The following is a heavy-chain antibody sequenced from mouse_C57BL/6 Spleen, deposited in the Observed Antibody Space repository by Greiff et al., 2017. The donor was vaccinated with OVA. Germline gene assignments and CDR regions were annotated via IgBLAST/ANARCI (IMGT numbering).Heavy chain of an antibody. CDR3: ARGSNYYFDY. CDR2: IDPSDSYT. D-gene: IGHD2-5*01. CDR1: GYTFTSYW. V-gene: IGHV1-50*01. J-gene: IGHJ2*01. Sequence: QVQLQQSGAELVKPGASVKLSCKASGYTFTSYWMQWVKQRPGQGLEWIGEIDPSDSYTNYNQKFKGKATLTVDTSSSTAYMQLSSLTSEDSAVYYCARGSNYYFDYWGQGTTLTVSS.